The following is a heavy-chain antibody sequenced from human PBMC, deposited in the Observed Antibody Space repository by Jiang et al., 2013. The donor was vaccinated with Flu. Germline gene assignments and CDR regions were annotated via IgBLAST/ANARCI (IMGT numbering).Heavy chain of an antibody. J-gene: IGHJ4*02. Sequence: GAEVKKPGSSVKVSCKASGGTFSSYAISWVRQAPGQGLEWMGRIIPILGIANYAQKFQGRVTITADKSTSTAYMELSSLRSEDTAVYYCARDGYYDSENFDYWGQGTLVTVSS. CDR1: GGTFSSYA. CDR2: IIPILGIA. CDR3: ARDGYYDSENFDY. V-gene: IGHV1-69*04. D-gene: IGHD3-22*01.